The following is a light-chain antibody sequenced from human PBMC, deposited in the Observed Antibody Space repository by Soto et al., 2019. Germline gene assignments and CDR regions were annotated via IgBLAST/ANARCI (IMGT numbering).Light chain of an antibody. V-gene: IGKV2-28*01. J-gene: IGKJ1*01. Sequence: DIVMTQSPLSLPVTPGEPASISFRSSQTLLHSNGYNYLDWYLQKPGQPPQLLISLGSNRASGVSDKISGSGSGTDFTLKISRVEAEDVGVYYCMQSLQTPWTFGQGTNVGIK. CDR1: QTLLHSNGYNY. CDR3: MQSLQTPWT. CDR2: LGS.